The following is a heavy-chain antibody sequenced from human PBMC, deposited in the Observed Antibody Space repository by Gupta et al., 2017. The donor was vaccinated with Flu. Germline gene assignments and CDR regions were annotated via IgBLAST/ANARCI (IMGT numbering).Heavy chain of an antibody. D-gene: IGHD2-15*01. CDR3: ARGVCSGGTCYSGGHNWFDP. V-gene: IGHV4-31*02. Sequence: SWSRHHPGKGLEWIGHIYNSGSTYYNPALKSRVSISLDTSKNQFSLHVRSVTAADTAVYHCARGVCSGGTCYSGGHNWFDPWGQGTLVSVSS. CDR2: IYNSGST. J-gene: IGHJ5*02.